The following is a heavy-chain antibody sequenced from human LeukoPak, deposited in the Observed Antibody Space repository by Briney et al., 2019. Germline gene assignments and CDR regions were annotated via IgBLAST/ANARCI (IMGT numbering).Heavy chain of an antibody. CDR1: GGSISSYY. Sequence: TSETLSLTCTVSGGSISSYYWSWIRQPPGKGLEWIGYIYYSGSTNYNPSLKSRVTISVDTSKNQFSLKLSSVTAADTAVYYCARTNYSGNSFPYWGQGTLVTVSS. J-gene: IGHJ4*02. V-gene: IGHV4-59*01. CDR2: IYYSGST. CDR3: ARTNYSGNSFPY. D-gene: IGHD4-23*01.